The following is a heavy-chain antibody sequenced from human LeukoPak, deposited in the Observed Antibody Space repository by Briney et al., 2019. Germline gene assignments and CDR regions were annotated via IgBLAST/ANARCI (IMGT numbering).Heavy chain of an antibody. J-gene: IGHJ3*02. V-gene: IGHV4-59*08. D-gene: IGHD6-19*01. CDR1: GXSMSNFY. Sequence: SETLSLTCTVAGXSMSNFYWGWIRQTPGKGRECIGDIFYSGGTNYHPSLKSRVTISVDTSKNRFSLRLTSVTAADTAVYFCARLKPVAGGDAYDTWGQGNMVIVSS. CDR3: ARLKPVAGGDAYDT. CDR2: IFYSGGT.